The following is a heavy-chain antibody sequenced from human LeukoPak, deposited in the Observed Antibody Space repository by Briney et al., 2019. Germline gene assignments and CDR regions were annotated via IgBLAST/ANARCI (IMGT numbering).Heavy chain of an antibody. J-gene: IGHJ1*01. CDR1: GFTFSNYA. Sequence: GGSLRLSCAASGFTFSNYAMSWVRQAPGKGLEWVSVISGSGGSTYYADPVKGRFTISRDNSKNTLYLQMNSLRVDDTAVYFCEKRAGGSGDSDPQRGGGATLVSVSS. CDR3: EKRAGGSGDSDPQR. CDR2: ISGSGGST. V-gene: IGHV3-23*01. D-gene: IGHD6-25*01.